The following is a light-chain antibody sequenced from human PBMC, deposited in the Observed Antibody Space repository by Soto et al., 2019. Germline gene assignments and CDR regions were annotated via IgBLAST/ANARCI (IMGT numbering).Light chain of an antibody. CDR2: GAS. V-gene: IGKV3-15*01. CDR3: QQHNNWLPFA. CDR1: QSVSTN. J-gene: IGKJ4*01. Sequence: DIVMTQSPAILSVSPGDRATISCRASQSVSTNVAWYQQKPGQAPRLLIYGASTMSTGIPARFSGSGSGTEFTLTISSLQSEDFAVYYCQQHNNWLPFAFGGGTNVEIK.